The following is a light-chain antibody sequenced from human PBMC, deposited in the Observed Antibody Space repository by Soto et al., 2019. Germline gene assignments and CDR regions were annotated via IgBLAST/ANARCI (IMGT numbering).Light chain of an antibody. Sequence: EIVLTQSPATLSLSPGERATLSCRASQSVSKYLAWYQQKPGQAPRLLIYDVFNRATGIPARFSGSGSGTDFTLTISGLVPEDLAVYYCQQRSNFGQGTRLEIK. CDR2: DVF. J-gene: IGKJ5*01. CDR3: QQRSN. CDR1: QSVSKY. V-gene: IGKV3-11*01.